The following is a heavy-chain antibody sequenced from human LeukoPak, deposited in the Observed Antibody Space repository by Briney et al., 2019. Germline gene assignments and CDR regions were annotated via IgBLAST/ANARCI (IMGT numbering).Heavy chain of an antibody. V-gene: IGHV4-4*08. Sequence: SETLSLTCTVSGGSISSYYWIWIRQPPGKGLEWIGYIYSSGSANYNPSLKSRVTISVDTSKNQFSLRLRSVTAADTAVYYCARDVDVWGQGTMVTVSS. J-gene: IGHJ3*01. CDR2: IYSSGSA. CDR1: GGSISSYY. CDR3: ARDVDV.